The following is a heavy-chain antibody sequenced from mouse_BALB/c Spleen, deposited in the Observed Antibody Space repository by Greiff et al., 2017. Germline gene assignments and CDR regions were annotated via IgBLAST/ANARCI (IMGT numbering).Heavy chain of an antibody. Sequence: EVKLQESGAELVKPGASVKLSCTASGFNFTDTYMHWVKQRPEQGLEWIGRIDPANGNTKYDPKFQGKATITADTSSNTAYLQLSSLTSEDTAVYYCARFMYYFDYWGQGTTLTVSS. J-gene: IGHJ2*01. D-gene: IGHD1-1*01. CDR1: GFNFTDTY. CDR2: IDPANGNT. CDR3: ARFMYYFDY. V-gene: IGHV14-3*02.